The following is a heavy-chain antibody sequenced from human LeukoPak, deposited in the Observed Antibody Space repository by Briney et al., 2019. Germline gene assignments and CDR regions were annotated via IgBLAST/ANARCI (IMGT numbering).Heavy chain of an antibody. J-gene: IGHJ5*02. CDR1: GASISNSAYY. V-gene: IGHV4-39*01. CDR2: VHYSGST. CDR3: ARLFFVIDT. D-gene: IGHD3-3*01. Sequence: SETLSLTCTVSGASISNSAYYWLWIRQPPGEGLECIGTVHYSGSTFYNPSLKSRVNISVDTSKNQFSLQLSSVTAADAAVYYCARLFFVIDTWGQGTLVTVSS.